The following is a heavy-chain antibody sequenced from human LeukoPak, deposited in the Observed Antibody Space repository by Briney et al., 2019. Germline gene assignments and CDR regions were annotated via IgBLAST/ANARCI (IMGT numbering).Heavy chain of an antibody. CDR1: GGTFSSYA. Sequence: GCSVKVSCKASGGTFSSYAISWVRQAPGQGLEWMGRIIPIFGTANYAQKFQGRVTITTDESTSTAYMELSSLRSEDTAVYYCARAASCIAARPTGAFDIWGQGTMITVSS. D-gene: IGHD6-6*01. CDR3: ARAASCIAARPTGAFDI. CDR2: IIPIFGTA. V-gene: IGHV1-69*05. J-gene: IGHJ3*02.